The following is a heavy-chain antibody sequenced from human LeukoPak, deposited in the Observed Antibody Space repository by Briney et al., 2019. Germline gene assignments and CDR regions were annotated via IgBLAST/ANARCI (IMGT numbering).Heavy chain of an antibody. J-gene: IGHJ4*02. CDR3: ARDPRITGTKESDY. V-gene: IGHV1-46*01. CDR1: GYTFTSYY. D-gene: IGHD1-7*01. CDR2: INPSGGST. Sequence: ASVKVSCKASGYTFTSYYIHWVRQAPGQGLGWMGIINPSGGSTSYAQKFQGRVTMTRDTSTSTVYMDLSSLRSGDTAVYYCARDPRITGTKESDYWGQGTLVTVSS.